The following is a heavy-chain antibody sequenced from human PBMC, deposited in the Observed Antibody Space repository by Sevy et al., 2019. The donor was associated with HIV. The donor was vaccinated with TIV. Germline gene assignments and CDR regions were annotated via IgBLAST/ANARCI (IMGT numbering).Heavy chain of an antibody. CDR2: INAAFGDT. CDR3: ARDLCSGGSFYSAFVY. D-gene: IGHD2-15*01. J-gene: IGHJ4*02. V-gene: IGHV1-3*01. CDR1: GYSFTNYM. Sequence: ASVKVSCKASGYSFTNYMIYWVRQAPGERLECMGWINAAFGDTKYSQKFQDRLTITRDTSASTVYMELNSLRSEDTAVYYCARDLCSGGSFYSAFVYWGQGTLVTVSS.